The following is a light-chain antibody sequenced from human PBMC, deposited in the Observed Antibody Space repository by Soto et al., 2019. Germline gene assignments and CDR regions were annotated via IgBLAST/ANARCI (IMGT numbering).Light chain of an antibody. CDR3: QKNSSAPL. J-gene: IGKJ3*01. Sequence: DIQMTQSPSSLSASVGDRVTITCRASQGISNYIAWYQQKPGKAPKLLIYAASTLQSGVPSRFSGSGSGTVFPLTINSLQPEVVATYSCQKNSSAPLFGPGTKGDIK. V-gene: IGKV1-27*01. CDR1: QGISNY. CDR2: AAS.